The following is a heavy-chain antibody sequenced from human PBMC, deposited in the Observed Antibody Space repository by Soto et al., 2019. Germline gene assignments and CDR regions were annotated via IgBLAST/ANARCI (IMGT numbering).Heavy chain of an antibody. D-gene: IGHD3-3*01. CDR1: GYTFTSYA. J-gene: IGHJ5*02. V-gene: IGHV1-3*01. CDR2: INAGNGNT. Sequence: ASVKVSCKASGYTFTSYAMHWVRQAPGQRLEWMGWINAGNGNTKYSQKFQGRVTITRDTSASTAYMELSSLRSEDTAVYYYATSPNYDFWSGYRSKAFDPWGQGTLVTVSS. CDR3: ATSPNYDFWSGYRSKAFDP.